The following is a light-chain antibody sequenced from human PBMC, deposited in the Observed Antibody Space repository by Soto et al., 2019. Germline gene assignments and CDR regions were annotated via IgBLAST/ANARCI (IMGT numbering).Light chain of an antibody. CDR2: VTSDGSH. Sequence: QSVLTQSPSASASPGASVKLTCTLSSGHSDYAIAWHQQQPEKGPRYLMKVTSDGSHTKGDGIPDRFSGSSSGADRYLTISSLRSDDEADYYCQAWGTGGVFGGGTKLT. CDR1: SGHSDYA. J-gene: IGLJ3*02. CDR3: QAWGTGGV. V-gene: IGLV4-69*01.